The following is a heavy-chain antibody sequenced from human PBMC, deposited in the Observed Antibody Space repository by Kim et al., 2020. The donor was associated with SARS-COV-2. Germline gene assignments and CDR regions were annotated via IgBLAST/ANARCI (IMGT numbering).Heavy chain of an antibody. V-gene: IGHV3-7*01. Sequence: GGSLRLSCAVSGFNFNNYWMSWVRQAPGVGLQWVANIKDDGTEEHYLDSVKGRFTISRDNAKNSLYLQMNSLRVEDTAVYYCGREIPGAWVALDYWGQGTLLTVST. J-gene: IGHJ4*02. CDR1: GFNFNNYW. CDR3: GREIPGAWVALDY. CDR2: IKDDGTEE. D-gene: IGHD1-26*01.